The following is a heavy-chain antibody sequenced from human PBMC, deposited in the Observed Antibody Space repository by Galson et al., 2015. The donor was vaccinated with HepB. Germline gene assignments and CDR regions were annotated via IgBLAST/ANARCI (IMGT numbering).Heavy chain of an antibody. CDR2: SIPILGIA. J-gene: IGHJ4*02. CDR1: GGTFSSYA. D-gene: IGHD7-27*01. CDR3: ARERYFYLGIYYFDY. V-gene: IGHV1-69*04. Sequence: SCKASGGTFSSYAISWVRQAPGQGLEWMGRSIPILGIANNAQKFQGRVTITADKSTSTAYMELSSLRSEDTAVYYCARERYFYLGIYYFDYWGQGTLVTVSS.